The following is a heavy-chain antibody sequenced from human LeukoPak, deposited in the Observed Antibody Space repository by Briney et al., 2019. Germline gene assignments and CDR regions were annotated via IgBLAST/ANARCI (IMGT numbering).Heavy chain of an antibody. CDR1: GGTFSSYA. Sequence: SVKVSCKASGGTFSSYAISWVRQAPGQGLEWMGGIIPIFGTANYAQKFQGRVTITADESTSTAYMELSSLRSEDTAVYYCARDGPHYYDSSGPEGYWGQGTLVTVSS. J-gene: IGHJ4*02. V-gene: IGHV1-69*01. CDR2: IIPIFGTA. D-gene: IGHD3-22*01. CDR3: ARDGPHYYDSSGPEGY.